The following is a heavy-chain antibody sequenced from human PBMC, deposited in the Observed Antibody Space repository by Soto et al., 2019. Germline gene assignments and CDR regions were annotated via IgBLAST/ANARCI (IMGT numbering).Heavy chain of an antibody. V-gene: IGHV3-74*01. CDR1: GFTFSTYW. CDR2: IKSDGSST. J-gene: IGHJ6*02. CDR3: ARDRWGGGRDMDV. Sequence: EVQLVESGGGLVQPGGSLRLSCAASGFTFSTYWIHWVRQAPGKGLVWVSRIKSDGSSTNYADSVKGRFTISRDNAKNTLFLQMSSLRAEDTAVYYCARDRWGGGRDMDVWGQGTTVTVSS. D-gene: IGHD3-10*01.